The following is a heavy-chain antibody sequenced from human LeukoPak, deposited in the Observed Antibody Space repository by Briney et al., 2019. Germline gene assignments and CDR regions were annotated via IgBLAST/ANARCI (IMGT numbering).Heavy chain of an antibody. Sequence: SQTLSLTCTVSGGSISSGSYYWSWIRQPAGKGLEWIGRVYSSGSTNYNPSLKSRVSISVDTSKNQFSLKLSSVTAADTAVYYCASHYYDSSGYPLLAHWGQGTLVTVSS. CDR2: VYSSGST. CDR3: ASHYYDSSGYPLLAH. D-gene: IGHD3-22*01. CDR1: GGSISSGSYY. V-gene: IGHV4-61*02. J-gene: IGHJ1*01.